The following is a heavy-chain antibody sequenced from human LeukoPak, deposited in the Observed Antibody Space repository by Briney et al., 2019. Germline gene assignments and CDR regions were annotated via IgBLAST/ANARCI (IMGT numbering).Heavy chain of an antibody. CDR2: INPNSGCT. CDR3: ARVGEQSLANDAFDI. D-gene: IGHD6-19*01. V-gene: IGHV1-2*02. CDR1: GYTFTGYY. J-gene: IGHJ3*02. Sequence: ASVKVSCKASGYTFTGYYIHWVRQAPGQGLEWMGWINPNSGCTNYAQKFQGRVTMTRDTSISTAYMELSRLRSDDTAVYYCARVGEQSLANDAFDIWGQGTMVTVSS.